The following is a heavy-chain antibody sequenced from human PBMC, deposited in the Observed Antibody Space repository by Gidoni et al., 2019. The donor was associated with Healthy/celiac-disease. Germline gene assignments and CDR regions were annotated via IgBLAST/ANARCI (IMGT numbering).Heavy chain of an antibody. CDR1: GFTFRSYS. CDR3: ARGDIPVARIGDIVVVPAHYYYYYGMDV. J-gene: IGHJ6*02. CDR2: ISSSSSYI. V-gene: IGHV3-21*01. D-gene: IGHD2-2*01. Sequence: EVQLVESGGGLVKPGGSLRLSCAASGFTFRSYSMHWVRQAPGKGLEWVSSISSSSSYIYYADSVKRRFTISRDNAKNSLYLQMNSLRAEDTAVYYCARGDIPVARIGDIVVVPAHYYYYYGMDVWGQGTTVTVSS.